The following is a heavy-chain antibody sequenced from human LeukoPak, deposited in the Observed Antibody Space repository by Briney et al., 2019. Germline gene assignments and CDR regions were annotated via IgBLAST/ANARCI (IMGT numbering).Heavy chain of an antibody. CDR1: GFTFSSYS. V-gene: IGHV3-48*01. Sequence: QPGGSLRLSCAASGFTFSSYSMNWVRQAPGKGLEWVSYISSSSSTIYYADSVKGRFTISRDNAKNSLYLQMNSLRAEDTAVYYCASTAISELFDYWGQGTLVTVSS. CDR3: ASTAISELFDY. CDR2: ISSSSSTI. D-gene: IGHD1-14*01. J-gene: IGHJ4*02.